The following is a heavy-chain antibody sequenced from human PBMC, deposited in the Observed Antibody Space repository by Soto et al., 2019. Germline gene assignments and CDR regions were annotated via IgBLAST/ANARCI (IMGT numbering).Heavy chain of an antibody. CDR1: GFTYSTYT. J-gene: IGHJ4*02. CDR2: ISYDGNNK. D-gene: IGHD6-6*01. CDR3: ASGGSSLNFDS. V-gene: IGHV3-30-3*01. Sequence: GGSLRLSCAASGFTYSTYTMHWVRQAPGKGLEWVAVISYDGNNKFYADSVKGRFTISRDSTKQTLYLQMNSLRPDDTAMYYCASGGSSLNFDSWGQGTLVTVSS.